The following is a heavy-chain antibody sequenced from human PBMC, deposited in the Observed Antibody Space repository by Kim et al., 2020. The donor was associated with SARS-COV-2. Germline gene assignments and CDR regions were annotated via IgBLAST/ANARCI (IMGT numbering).Heavy chain of an antibody. CDR3: ARGPYSSSGYGRKYWFDP. CDR1: GGSFSGYY. V-gene: IGHV4-34*01. Sequence: SETLSLTCAVYGGSFSGYYWSWIRHPPGKGLEWIGEINHSGSTNYNPSLKSRVTISVDTSKNQFSLKLSSVTAADTAVYYCARGPYSSSGYGRKYWFDPWGQGTLVTVSS. D-gene: IGHD6-13*01. CDR2: INHSGST. J-gene: IGHJ5*02.